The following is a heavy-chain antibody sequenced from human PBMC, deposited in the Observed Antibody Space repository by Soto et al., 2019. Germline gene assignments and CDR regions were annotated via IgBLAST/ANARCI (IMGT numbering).Heavy chain of an antibody. V-gene: IGHV4-59*01. CDR3: ARTTAVPNTLRSRYFFDY. J-gene: IGHJ4*02. CDR2: VYYSGTT. CDR1: GSSITTNFY. Sequence: SETLSLTCAVSGSSITTNFYWSWIRQPPGKRLEWIGYVYYSGTTNYNPSLKSRVTISVDLSKNQFSLRLSSVTTADTALYYCARTTAVPNTLRSRYFFDYWGQGTLVTAPQ. D-gene: IGHD4-17*01.